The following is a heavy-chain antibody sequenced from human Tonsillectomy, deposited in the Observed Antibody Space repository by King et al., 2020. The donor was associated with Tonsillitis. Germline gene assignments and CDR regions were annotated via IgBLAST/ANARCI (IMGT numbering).Heavy chain of an antibody. J-gene: IGHJ5*02. CDR1: GGSISSYY. CDR2: IYYRGST. V-gene: IGHV4-59*08. CDR3: ASLHSSGWYTWFDP. D-gene: IGHD6-19*01. Sequence: VQLQESGPGLVKPSETLSLTCTVSGGSISSYYWSWIRQPPGKGLEWIGYIYYRGSTNYNPSLKSRVTISVDTSKNQFSLKLSSVTAADTAVYYCASLHSSGWYTWFDPWGQGTLVTVSS.